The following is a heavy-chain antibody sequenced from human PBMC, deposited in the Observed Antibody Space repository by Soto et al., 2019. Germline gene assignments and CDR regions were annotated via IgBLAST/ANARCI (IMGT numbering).Heavy chain of an antibody. Sequence: SCKASGGTFSSYAISWVRQAPGQGLEWMGGIIPIFGTANYAQKFQGRVTITADESTSTAYMELSSLRSEDTAVYYCARGAGDGCTNGVCSSLTGDYYYGMDVWGQGTTVTVSS. D-gene: IGHD2-8*01. CDR1: GGTFSSYA. V-gene: IGHV1-69*01. J-gene: IGHJ6*02. CDR2: IIPIFGTA. CDR3: ARGAGDGCTNGVCSSLTGDYYYGMDV.